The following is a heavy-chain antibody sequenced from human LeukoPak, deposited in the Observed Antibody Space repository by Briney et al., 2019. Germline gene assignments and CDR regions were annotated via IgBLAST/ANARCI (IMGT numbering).Heavy chain of an antibody. Sequence: PSETLSLTCAVYGGSFSGYYWSWIRQPPGKGLEWIGEINHSGSTNYNPSLKSRVTISVDTSKNQFSLKLSSVTAADTAVYYCARLTVTTKDDYWGQGTLVTVSS. CDR1: GGSFSGYY. V-gene: IGHV4-34*01. CDR2: INHSGST. CDR3: ARLTVTTKDDY. D-gene: IGHD4-11*01. J-gene: IGHJ4*02.